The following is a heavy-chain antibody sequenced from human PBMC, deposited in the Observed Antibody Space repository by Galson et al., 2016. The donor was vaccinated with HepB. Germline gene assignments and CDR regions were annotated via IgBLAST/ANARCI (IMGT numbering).Heavy chain of an antibody. J-gene: IGHJ4*02. CDR2: ISGNGGST. Sequence: SLRLSCAASGFTFSSYVMSWVRQAPGKGLEWVSTISGNGGSTYHADSVKGRFTISRDNSKNTLYLQMNSLRVEDSAVYYCAKGKRYSDSGSYYVDYWGQGTLVTVSS. CDR3: AKGKRYSDSGSYYVDY. CDR1: GFTFSSYV. D-gene: IGHD3-10*01. V-gene: IGHV3-23*01.